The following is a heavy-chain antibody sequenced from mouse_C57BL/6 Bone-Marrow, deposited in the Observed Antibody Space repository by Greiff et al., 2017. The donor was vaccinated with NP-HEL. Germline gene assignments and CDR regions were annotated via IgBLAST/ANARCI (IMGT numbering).Heavy chain of an antibody. J-gene: IGHJ3*01. CDR3: ARDDYEVWFAY. CDR1: EYEFPSHD. CDR2: INSDGGST. Sequence: EVKVEESGGGLVQPGESLKLSCESNEYEFPSHDMSWVRKTPEKRLELVAAINSDGGSTYYPDTMERRFIISRDNTKKTLYLQMSSRRCEDTALYYCARDDYEVWFAYWGQGTLVTVSA. D-gene: IGHD2-4*01. V-gene: IGHV5-2*03.